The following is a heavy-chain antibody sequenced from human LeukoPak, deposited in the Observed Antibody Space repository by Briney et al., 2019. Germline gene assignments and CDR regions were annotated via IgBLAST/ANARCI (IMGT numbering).Heavy chain of an antibody. Sequence: GGSLRPSCAASGFTFSNENMNWVRQAPGKGLEWISYISGSGETIFYAPSLKGRFAISRDNAKNSLYLQMSSLRDEDTAVYYCARGLGSSWFYRWGQGTLVTVSS. V-gene: IGHV3-48*02. CDR3: ARGLGSSWFYR. D-gene: IGHD6-13*01. CDR1: GFTFSNEN. CDR2: ISGSGETI. J-gene: IGHJ4*02.